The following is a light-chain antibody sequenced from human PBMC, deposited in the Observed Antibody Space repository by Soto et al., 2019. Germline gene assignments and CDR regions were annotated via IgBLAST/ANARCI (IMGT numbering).Light chain of an antibody. Sequence: EIVLTQSPGTLSLSPGERATLSCRASHTISSSYLAWYQQKPGQAPRLLMYGISRRATGIPDRFSGSGSGTDFTLTITRLEPEDFAVYYCQQRNDWSSVTFGPGTKVDIK. V-gene: IGKV3-20*01. J-gene: IGKJ3*01. CDR1: HTISSSY. CDR3: QQRNDWSSVT. CDR2: GIS.